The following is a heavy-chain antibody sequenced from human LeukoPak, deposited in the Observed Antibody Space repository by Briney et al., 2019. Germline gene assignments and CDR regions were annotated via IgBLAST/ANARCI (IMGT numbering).Heavy chain of an antibody. J-gene: IGHJ5*02. CDR1: GFTFDDYA. CDR3: AKDMVRGVNFWFDP. Sequence: PGGSLRLSCAASGFTFDDYAMHWVRQAPGKGLEWVSGISWNSGSIGYADSVKGRFTISRDNAKNSLYLQMNSLRAEDTALYYCAKDMVRGVNFWFDPWGQGTLVTVSS. CDR2: ISWNSGSI. D-gene: IGHD3-10*01. V-gene: IGHV3-9*01.